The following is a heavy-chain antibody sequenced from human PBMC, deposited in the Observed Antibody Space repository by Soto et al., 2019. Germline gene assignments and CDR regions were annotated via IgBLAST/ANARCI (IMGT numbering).Heavy chain of an antibody. CDR2: ISYDGSNK. J-gene: IGHJ4*02. Sequence: QVQLVESGGGVVQPGRSLRLSCAASGFTFSSYAMHWVRQAPGKGLEWVAVISYDGSNKYYADSVKGRFTISRDNSKNTLYLQMNSLRAEDTAVYYCARDRQQLVIFDYWGKGTLVTVSS. CDR3: ARDRQQLVIFDY. V-gene: IGHV3-30-3*01. D-gene: IGHD6-13*01. CDR1: GFTFSSYA.